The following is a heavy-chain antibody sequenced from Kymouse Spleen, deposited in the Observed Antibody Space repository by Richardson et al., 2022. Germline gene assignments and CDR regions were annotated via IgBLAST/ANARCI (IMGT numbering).Heavy chain of an antibody. CDR1: GFTFSSYG. CDR2: ISYDGSNK. J-gene: IGHJ4*02. CDR3: AKDGEWELLDY. Sequence: QVQLVESGGGVVQPGRSLRLSCAASGFTFSSYGMHWVRQAPGKGLEWVAVISYDGSNKYYADSVKGRFTISRDNSKNTLYLQMNSLRAEDTAVYYCAKDGEWELLDYWGQGTLVTVSS. V-gene: IGHV3-30*18. D-gene: IGHD1-26*01.